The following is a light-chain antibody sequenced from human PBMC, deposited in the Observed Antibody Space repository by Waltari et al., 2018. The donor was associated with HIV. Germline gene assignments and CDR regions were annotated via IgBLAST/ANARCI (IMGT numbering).Light chain of an antibody. V-gene: IGLV2-23*01. CDR2: ETN. Sequence: QSTLTQPDSVSGSPGQSITISCSGSNRDSGAYTLVSWYQQYPGKAPKLILYETNRRPSGVSHRYSGSKSGYTASLTISGLQADDEADYHCSSYARGRELVFGGETKLTVL. CDR3: SSYARGRELV. CDR1: NRDSGAYTL. J-gene: IGLJ2*01.